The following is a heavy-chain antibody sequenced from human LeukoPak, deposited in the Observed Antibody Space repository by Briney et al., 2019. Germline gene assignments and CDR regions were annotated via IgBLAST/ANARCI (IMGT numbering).Heavy chain of an antibody. CDR3: VREAGIAVYYFDN. Sequence: PGRSLRLSCAASGYTFTTYGMHWVRQAPGKGLEWVAVVWYDGSYKYYSDSVKGRFTISRDNSKSTLSLQMNSLRAEDTAVYFCVREAGIAVYYFDNWGQGTLVTVSS. CDR2: VWYDGSYK. J-gene: IGHJ4*02. D-gene: IGHD6-19*01. CDR1: GYTFTTYG. V-gene: IGHV3-33*08.